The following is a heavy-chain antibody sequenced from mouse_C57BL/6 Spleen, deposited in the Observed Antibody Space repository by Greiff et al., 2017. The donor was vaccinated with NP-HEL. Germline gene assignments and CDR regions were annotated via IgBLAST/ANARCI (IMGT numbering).Heavy chain of an antibody. CDR2: INPSNGGT. Sequence: VQLQQPGAELVKPGASVKMSCKASGYTFTSYWITWVKQRPGQGLEWIGNINPSNGGTNYNEKFKSKATLTVDKSSSTAYMQLSSLTSEDSAVYYCAGWGYNGEIVNYWGQGTTLTVSS. J-gene: IGHJ2*01. V-gene: IGHV1-53*01. CDR1: GYTFTSYW. CDR3: AGWGYNGEIVNY. D-gene: IGHD2-2*01.